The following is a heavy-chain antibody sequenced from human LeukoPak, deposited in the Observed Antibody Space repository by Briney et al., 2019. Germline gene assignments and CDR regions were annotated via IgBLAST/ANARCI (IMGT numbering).Heavy chain of an antibody. CDR2: INTDGSHT. D-gene: IGHD6-6*01. CDR1: GFTFSTYW. V-gene: IGHV3-74*01. Sequence: GGSLRLSCAASGFTFSTYWMHWVRQAPGKGLVWVSHINTDGSHTNYADSVKGRFTISRDNAKNTLYLQMNSPRAEDTAVYYCARFTAARPVYWGQGALVTVSS. CDR3: ARFTAARPVY. J-gene: IGHJ4*02.